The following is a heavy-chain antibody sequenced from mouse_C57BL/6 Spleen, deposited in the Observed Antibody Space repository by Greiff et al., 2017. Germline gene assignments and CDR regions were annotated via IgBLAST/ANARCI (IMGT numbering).Heavy chain of an antibody. CDR3: ARYYYGLYWYFDV. CDR2: INPNNGGT. V-gene: IGHV1-26*01. J-gene: IGHJ1*03. D-gene: IGHD1-1*01. CDR1: GYTFTDYY. Sequence: EVQLQQSGPELVKPGASVKISCKASGYTFTDYYMNWVKQSHGKSLEWIGDINPNNGGTSYNQKFKGKATLTVDKSSSTAYMELRSLTSEDSAVYYCARYYYGLYWYFDVWGTGTTVTVSS.